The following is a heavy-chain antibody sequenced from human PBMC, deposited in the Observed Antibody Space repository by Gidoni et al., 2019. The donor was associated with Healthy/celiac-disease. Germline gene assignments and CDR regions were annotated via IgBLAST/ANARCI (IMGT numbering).Heavy chain of an antibody. Sequence: QVQLVESGGGVVQPGSSLSPSCAASGFTFSSYAMHWVRQAPGKGLEWVAVISYDGSNKYYADSVKGRFTISRDISKNTLYLQMNSLRAEDTAVYYCARDLPGPRIAAPPGYWGQGTLVTVSS. J-gene: IGHJ4*02. V-gene: IGHV3-30-3*01. CDR3: ARDLPGPRIAAPPGY. CDR1: GFTFSSYA. D-gene: IGHD6-6*01. CDR2: ISYDGSNK.